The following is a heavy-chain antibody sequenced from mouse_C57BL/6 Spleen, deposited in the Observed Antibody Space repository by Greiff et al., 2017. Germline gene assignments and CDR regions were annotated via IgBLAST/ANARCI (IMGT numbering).Heavy chain of an antibody. CDR1: GYAFSSSW. V-gene: IGHV1-82*01. CDR3: GRRDNTVVAPYAKDY. D-gene: IGHD1-1*01. Sequence: QVQLQQSGPELVKPGASVKISCKASGYAFSSSWMNWVKQRPGKGLEWIGRIYPGDGDTNYNGKFKGKATLTADKSSRTAYMQLSSLTSEDSAVFFCGRRDNTVVAPYAKDYWGQGTSVTGSS. J-gene: IGHJ4*01. CDR2: IYPGDGDT.